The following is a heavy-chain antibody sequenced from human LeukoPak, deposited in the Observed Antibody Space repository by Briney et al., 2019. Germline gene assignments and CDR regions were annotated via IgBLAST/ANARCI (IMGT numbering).Heavy chain of an antibody. V-gene: IGHV3-30*02. D-gene: IGHD5-18*01. CDR2: IRCDGSNK. Sequence: GGSLRLSCAASGFTFSSYGMHWVRQAPGKGLEWVAFIRCDGSNKYYADSVKGRFTISRDNSKNTLSLQVSSLRAEDTAIYYCAKGLKTAVGPYKGYHYYMDVWGKGTTVTVSS. CDR1: GFTFSSYG. J-gene: IGHJ6*03. CDR3: AKGLKTAVGPYKGYHYYMDV.